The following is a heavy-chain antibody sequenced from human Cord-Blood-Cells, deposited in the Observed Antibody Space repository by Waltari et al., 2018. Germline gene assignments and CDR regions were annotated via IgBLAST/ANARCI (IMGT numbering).Heavy chain of an antibody. V-gene: IGHV6-1*01. J-gene: IGHJ4*02. Sequence: QVQLQQSGPGLVKPSQTLSLTCAISADSVSRTSASWNWLTPSPSRGLEWLGRTYYRSKWYNDYAVSVKSRITINPDTSKNQFSLQLNSVTPEDTAVYYCARDRNLYSSSSYFDYWGQGTLVTVSS. CDR1: ADSVSRTSAS. CDR3: ARDRNLYSSSSYFDY. D-gene: IGHD6-6*01. CDR2: TYYRSKWYN.